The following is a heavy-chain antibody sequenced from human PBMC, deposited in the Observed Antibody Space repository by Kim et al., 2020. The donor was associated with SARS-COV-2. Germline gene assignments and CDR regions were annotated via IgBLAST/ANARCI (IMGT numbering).Heavy chain of an antibody. CDR2: MKNNERGGSA. CDR3: TTDWGSGSRWIRAFDI. CDR1: GFHFTSAW. Sequence: GGSLRLSCAASGFHFTSAWMTWVRQAPGKGLEWVGRMKNNERGGSADYAAPAKGRFTISRDDSKTMLYLQLNSLEIEDTAVYYCTTDWGSGSRWIRAFDIWGPGTMITVSS. V-gene: IGHV3-15*01. J-gene: IGHJ3*02. D-gene: IGHD3-10*01.